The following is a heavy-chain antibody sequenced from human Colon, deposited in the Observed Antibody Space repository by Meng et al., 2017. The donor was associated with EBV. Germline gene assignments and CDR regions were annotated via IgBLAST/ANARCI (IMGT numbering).Heavy chain of an antibody. CDR3: ARVGAYCGGDCYHPR. J-gene: IGHJ4*02. D-gene: IGHD2-21*02. V-gene: IGHV4-4*02. Sequence: VPLQESGPGRVKSSGTLSLTCAVFADSRSSRNWWSWVRQPPGKGLEWIGEIYHSGSTNYNPSLKSRVTISVDESKNQFSLWLSSVTAADTAVYYCARVGAYCGGDCYHPRWGQGTLVTVSS. CDR2: IYHSGST. CDR1: ADSRSSRNW.